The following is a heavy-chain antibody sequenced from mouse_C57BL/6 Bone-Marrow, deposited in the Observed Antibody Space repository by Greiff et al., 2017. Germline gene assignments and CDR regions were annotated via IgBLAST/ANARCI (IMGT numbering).Heavy chain of an antibody. CDR2: IWSGGST. Sequence: QVQLQQSGPGLVQPSQSLSITCTVSGFSLTSYGVHWVRQSPGKGLEWLGVIWSGGSTAYIAAFISRLSISKDNSKSQVFFKMNSLQADDTAIYYCARDDYDWYFDVWGTGTTVTVSS. CDR3: ARDDYDWYFDV. D-gene: IGHD2-4*01. J-gene: IGHJ1*03. V-gene: IGHV2-2*01. CDR1: GFSLTSYG.